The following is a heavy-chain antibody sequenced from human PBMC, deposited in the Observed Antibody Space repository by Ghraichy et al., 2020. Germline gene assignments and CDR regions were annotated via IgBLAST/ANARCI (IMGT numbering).Heavy chain of an antibody. CDR1: GGSFSGYY. J-gene: IGHJ4*02. Sequence: SETLSLTCAVYGGSFSGYYWSWIRQPPGKGLEWIGEINHSGSPTYSPSLKSRVTISVDTSKNQFSLELSSVTAADTAVYYCARGGYFDYWGQGTLVTVSS. CDR2: INHSGSP. V-gene: IGHV4-34*01. CDR3: ARGGYFDY.